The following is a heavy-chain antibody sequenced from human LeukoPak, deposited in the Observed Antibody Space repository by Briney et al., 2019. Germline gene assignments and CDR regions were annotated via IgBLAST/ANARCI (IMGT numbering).Heavy chain of an antibody. J-gene: IGHJ4*02. CDR3: AKGHYYGSRYFDY. Sequence: GGSLRLSCAASGFTFSTYAMSWVRQAPGKGLEWVSTVSGGGGSTYYADSVKGRFTISRDNSRNTLYLQMDSLRAADTAVYYCAKGHYYGSRYFDYWGQGTLVTVSS. V-gene: IGHV3-23*01. CDR1: GFTFSTYA. D-gene: IGHD3-10*01. CDR2: VSGGGGST.